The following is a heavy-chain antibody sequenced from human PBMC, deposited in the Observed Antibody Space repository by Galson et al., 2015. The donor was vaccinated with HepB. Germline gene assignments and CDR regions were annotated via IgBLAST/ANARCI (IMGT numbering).Heavy chain of an antibody. CDR1: GFTFGDYA. CDR2: IRSKAYGGTT. V-gene: IGHV3-49*04. J-gene: IGHJ6*02. D-gene: IGHD3-22*01. CDR3: TREYYDSSGYPYYYSMDV. Sequence: SLRLSCAASGFTFGDYAMSWVRQAPGKGLEWVGFIRSKAYGGTTEYAASVKGRFTISRDDSKSIAYLQMNSLKTEDTAVYYCTREYYDSSGYPYYYSMDVWGQGTTVTVSS.